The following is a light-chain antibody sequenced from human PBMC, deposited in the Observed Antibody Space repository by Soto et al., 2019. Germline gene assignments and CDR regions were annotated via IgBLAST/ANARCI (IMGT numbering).Light chain of an antibody. CDR3: ATWDDSLNGPV. J-gene: IGLJ2*01. V-gene: IGLV1-44*01. Sequence: QSVLTQPPSASGTPGQRVTISCSGSSSNIGSNSVNWYQQLPGTAPKLLIYSNNQRPSGVPDRFSGSESGTSVYLAISGLQSEDEADYYCATWDDSLNGPVFGGGTKLTVL. CDR1: SSNIGSNS. CDR2: SNN.